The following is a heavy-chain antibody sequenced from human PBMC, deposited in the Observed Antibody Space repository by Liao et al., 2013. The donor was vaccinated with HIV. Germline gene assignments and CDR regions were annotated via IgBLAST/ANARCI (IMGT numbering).Heavy chain of an antibody. CDR3: ARGRQQRLVRGRFDP. J-gene: IGHJ5*02. CDR2: VYFSGAT. CDR1: GGSISSSSYY. V-gene: IGHV4-39*07. Sequence: QLQESGPGLVKPSETLSLTCTVSGGSISSSSYYWGWIRQSPGKGLEWIGSVYFSGATYYNPSLRSRVTVSVDAFKNQFSLRLTSVTAADTAVFYCARGRQQRLVRGRFDPWGQGTLVTVSS. D-gene: IGHD6-13*01.